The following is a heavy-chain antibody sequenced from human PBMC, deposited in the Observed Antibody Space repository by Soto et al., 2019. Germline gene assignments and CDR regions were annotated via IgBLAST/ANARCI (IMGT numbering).Heavy chain of an antibody. CDR2: ISEGGYT. D-gene: IGHD3-10*01. CDR1: GESISSFSNRY. CDR3: TTQGFGILHGLVDV. J-gene: IGHJ6*02. Sequence: PSETLSLTCTVSGESISSFSNRYCSWIRQPPGRGLEWIGYISEGGYTSYNPSLRSRVFISVDTSNNQVSLNLASVTAADTAIYYCTTQGFGILHGLVDVWGQGTTVTVSS. V-gene: IGHV4-4*09.